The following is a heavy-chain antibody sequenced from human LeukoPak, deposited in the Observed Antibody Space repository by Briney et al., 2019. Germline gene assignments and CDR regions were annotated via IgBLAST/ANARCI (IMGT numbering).Heavy chain of an antibody. CDR3: AKNPPDFWSGYEAQIRPKYYYYYYMDV. V-gene: IGHV3-30*02. D-gene: IGHD3-3*01. CDR2: IRYDGSNK. J-gene: IGHJ6*03. CDR1: GFTFSNYG. Sequence: GGSLRLSCAASGFTFSNYGMHWVRQAPGKGLEWVAFIRYDGSNKYYADSVKGRFIISRDNSKNTLYLQMNSLRAEDTAVYYCAKNPPDFWSGYEAQIRPKYYYYYYMDVWGKGTTVTVSS.